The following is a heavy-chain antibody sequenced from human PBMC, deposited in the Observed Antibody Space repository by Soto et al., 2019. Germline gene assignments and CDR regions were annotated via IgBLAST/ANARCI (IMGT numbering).Heavy chain of an antibody. V-gene: IGHV3-30*18. CDR2: ISYDGNNK. CDR3: AKDSFRGLTIPPSYYYYGMDV. CDR1: GFMFSSFG. Sequence: QVQLVESGGGVVQPGRSLRLSCAASGFMFSSFGMHWVRQAPGKGLEWVAIISYDGNNKDYADSVKGRFTISKDKSKNTLHLQMTSLRAEDTAVYYCAKDSFRGLTIPPSYYYYGMDVWGQGSTVTVSS. J-gene: IGHJ6*02. D-gene: IGHD3-10*01.